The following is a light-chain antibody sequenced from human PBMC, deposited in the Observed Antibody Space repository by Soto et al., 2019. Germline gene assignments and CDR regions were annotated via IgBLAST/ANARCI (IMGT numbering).Light chain of an antibody. Sequence: DIQMTQSPSALSASVGDRVTITCRASQSINNWLAWYQQKQGKAPKLLIYQASGLESGVPSRFSGIISGTEFTLTSSSLQPDDFATYYCQQYSSYPWTFGQGTKVEIK. V-gene: IGKV1-5*03. CDR1: QSINNW. J-gene: IGKJ1*01. CDR3: QQYSSYPWT. CDR2: QAS.